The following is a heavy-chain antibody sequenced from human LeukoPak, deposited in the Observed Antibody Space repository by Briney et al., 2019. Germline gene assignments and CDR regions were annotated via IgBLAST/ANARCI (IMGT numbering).Heavy chain of an antibody. CDR2: ISYDGSNK. CDR3: AKDFPGGSYEDDVFDI. J-gene: IGHJ3*02. V-gene: IGHV3-30*18. D-gene: IGHD1-26*01. Sequence: GGSLRLSCAASGFTFSSYWMHWVRQAPGKGLEWVAVISYDGSNKYYADSVRGRFTISRDNSKNTLYLQMNSLRAEDTAVYYCAKDFPGGSYEDDVFDIWGQGTMVTVSS. CDR1: GFTFSSYW.